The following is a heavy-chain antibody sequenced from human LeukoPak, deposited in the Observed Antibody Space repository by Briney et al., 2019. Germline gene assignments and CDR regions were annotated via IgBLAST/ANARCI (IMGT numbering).Heavy chain of an antibody. Sequence: PGGSLRLSCAASGFTFSSYAMSWVRQAPGKGLEWVSAICGSGGSTYYAAPVKGRFTISSDNSKNTLYLQMYGLSAEDTAVYYYAEDLVGYSSSWYRVHWFEPRGQGNLVSVSS. CDR1: GFTFSSYA. V-gene: IGHV3-23*01. D-gene: IGHD6-13*01. CDR3: AEDLVGYSSSWYRVHWFEP. J-gene: IGHJ5*02. CDR2: ICGSGGST.